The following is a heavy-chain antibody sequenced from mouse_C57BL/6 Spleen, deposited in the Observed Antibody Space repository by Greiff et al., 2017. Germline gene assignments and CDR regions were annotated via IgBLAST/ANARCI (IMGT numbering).Heavy chain of an antibody. Sequence: QVHVKQPGTELVKPGASVKLSCKASGYTFTSYWMHWVKQRPGQGLEWIGNINPSNGGTNYNEKFKSKATLTVDKSSSTAYMQLSSLTSEDSAVYYCAKDGSLYYFDYWGQGTTLTVSS. D-gene: IGHD1-1*01. CDR3: AKDGSLYYFDY. V-gene: IGHV1-53*01. J-gene: IGHJ2*01. CDR2: INPSNGGT. CDR1: GYTFTSYW.